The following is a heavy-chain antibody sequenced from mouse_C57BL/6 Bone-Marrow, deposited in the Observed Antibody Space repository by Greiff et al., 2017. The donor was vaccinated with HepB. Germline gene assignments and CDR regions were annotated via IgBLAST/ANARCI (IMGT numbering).Heavy chain of an antibody. Sequence: QVQLQQPGAELVMPGASVKLSCKASGYTFTSYWMHWVKQRPGQGLEWIGEIDPSDSYTNYNQKFKGKSTLTVDKSSSTAYMQLSSLTSEDSAVYDCALLRPVAGYAMDYWGQGTSVTVSS. J-gene: IGHJ4*01. V-gene: IGHV1-69*01. CDR1: GYTFTSYW. CDR2: IDPSDSYT. D-gene: IGHD1-2*01. CDR3: ALLRPVAGYAMDY.